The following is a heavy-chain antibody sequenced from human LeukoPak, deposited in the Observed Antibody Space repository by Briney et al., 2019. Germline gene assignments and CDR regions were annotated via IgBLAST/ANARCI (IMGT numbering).Heavy chain of an antibody. CDR1: GGSFSGYY. CDR2: INHSGST. Sequence: SETLSLTYAVYGGSFSGYYWSWLRQPPGKGLEWIGEINHSGSTNYNPSLKSRVTISVDTSKNQFSLKLSSVTAADTAVYYCARVYGSAWPPLYYFDYWGQGTLVTVSS. CDR3: ARVYGSAWPPLYYFDY. D-gene: IGHD2-2*02. V-gene: IGHV4-34*01. J-gene: IGHJ4*02.